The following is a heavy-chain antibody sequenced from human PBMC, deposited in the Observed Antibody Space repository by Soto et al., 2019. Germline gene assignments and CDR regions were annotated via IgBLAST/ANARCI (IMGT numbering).Heavy chain of an antibody. CDR2: ISAYNGNT. Sequence: ASVKVSCKASGYTFTNYGISWVRQAPGQGLKWMGWISAYNGNTNYAQNLQGRVTMTTDTSTSTAYMELRSLRSDDTAVYYRARVDVLRFLEWLIWGQGTLGTGSS. V-gene: IGHV1-18*04. CDR3: ARVDVLRFLEWLI. CDR1: GYTFTNYG. J-gene: IGHJ4*02. D-gene: IGHD3-3*01.